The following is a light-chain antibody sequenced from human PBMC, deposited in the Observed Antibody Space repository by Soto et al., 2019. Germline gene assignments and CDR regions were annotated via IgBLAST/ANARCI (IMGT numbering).Light chain of an antibody. Sequence: EIVLTQSPGTLSLSPGERATLSCRASQSVSSSYLAWYQQKPGQAPRLLIYGASSRATGIPDRFSGSGSGTDSTLTISRLEPEDFAVYYCQQYGSSTLLTFGPGTKVEIK. CDR2: GAS. V-gene: IGKV3-20*01. CDR1: QSVSSSY. J-gene: IGKJ3*01. CDR3: QQYGSSTLLT.